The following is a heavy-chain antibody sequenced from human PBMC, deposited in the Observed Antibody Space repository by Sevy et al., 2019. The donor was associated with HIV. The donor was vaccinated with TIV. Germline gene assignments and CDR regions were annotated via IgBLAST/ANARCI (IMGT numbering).Heavy chain of an antibody. D-gene: IGHD3-3*01. J-gene: IGHJ5*02. CDR1: GGSMRNFY. CDR2: IYYSGST. CDR3: ARGGCLECAGSTRGPRNWFDP. V-gene: IGHV4-59*13. Sequence: SETLSLTCSVSGGSMRNFYWSWIRQPPGKGLEWIGNIYYSGSTNYNPSLKSRVTMSVDTSKNQFSLKLSSVTAADTAVDYCARGGCLECAGSTRGPRNWFDPWGQGTLVTVSS.